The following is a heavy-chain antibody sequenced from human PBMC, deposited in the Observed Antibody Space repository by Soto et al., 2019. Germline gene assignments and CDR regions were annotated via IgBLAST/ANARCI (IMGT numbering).Heavy chain of an antibody. V-gene: IGHV5-51*01. D-gene: IGHD3-22*01. CDR2: IYPGDSDT. CDR3: ARVDYGRSGYYPY. Sequence: PGESLKISCKGSGHYFATYWIAWVRQMPGKGLEWMGIIYPGDSDTRYSPPFQGQVTLSADKSISTAYLQWTRLKASDTAIYYCARVDYGRSGYYPYWGQGTLVTVSS. J-gene: IGHJ4*02. CDR1: GHYFATYW.